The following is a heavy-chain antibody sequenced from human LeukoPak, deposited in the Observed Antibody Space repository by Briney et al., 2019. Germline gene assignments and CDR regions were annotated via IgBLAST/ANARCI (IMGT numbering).Heavy chain of an antibody. CDR3: ARGLGSSSFDI. CDR2: IIPMIGVT. Sequence: GASVKVSCKASAGTFDKYTINWVRQAPGQGLEWVARIIPMIGVTTYAQKCQGRFTIIADTSTATIYMEMRSLKSDDTAVYYCARGLGSSSFDIWGRGTLVTVSS. D-gene: IGHD3-10*01. V-gene: IGHV1-69*02. CDR1: AGTFDKYT. J-gene: IGHJ2*01.